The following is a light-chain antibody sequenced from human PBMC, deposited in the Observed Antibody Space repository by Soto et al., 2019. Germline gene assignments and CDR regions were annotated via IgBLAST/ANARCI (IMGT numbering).Light chain of an antibody. Sequence: DIQMTQSPSTVSASVGDGVTITCRASQSIITWLAWYQQKPGKAPNLLIYDASTLESGGPSGFSGSGSGTEFTLTISSLQPDDSATYYCQQYNSYPYTFGQGTKLEIK. CDR1: QSIITW. CDR2: DAS. J-gene: IGKJ2*01. V-gene: IGKV1-5*01. CDR3: QQYNSYPYT.